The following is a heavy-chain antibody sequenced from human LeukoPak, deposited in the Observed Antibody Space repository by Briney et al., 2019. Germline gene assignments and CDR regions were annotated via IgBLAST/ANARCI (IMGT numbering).Heavy chain of an antibody. CDR2: IYYSGST. J-gene: IGHJ5*02. Sequence: SETLSLNCTVSGGSISSYYWSWIRQPPGKGLEWIGYIYYSGSTNYNPSLKSRVTISVDTSKNQFSLKLSSVTAADTAVYYCARGYGGWFDPWGQGTLVTVSS. D-gene: IGHD1-1*01. CDR3: ARGYGGWFDP. CDR1: GGSISSYY. V-gene: IGHV4-59*01.